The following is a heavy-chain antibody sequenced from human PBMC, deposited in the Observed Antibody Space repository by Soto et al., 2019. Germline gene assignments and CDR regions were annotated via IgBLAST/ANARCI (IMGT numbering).Heavy chain of an antibody. CDR2: ISGSGGST. CDR1: GFTFSSYA. CDR3: ATLPVATISGYYYYYMDV. D-gene: IGHD5-12*01. Sequence: GGSLRISCAASGFTFSSYAMSWVRQAPGKGLEWVSGISGSGGSTYYADSVKGRFTISRDNSKNTLYLQMNSLRAEDTAVYYCATLPVATISGYYYYYMDVWGKGTTVTVSS. J-gene: IGHJ6*03. V-gene: IGHV3-23*01.